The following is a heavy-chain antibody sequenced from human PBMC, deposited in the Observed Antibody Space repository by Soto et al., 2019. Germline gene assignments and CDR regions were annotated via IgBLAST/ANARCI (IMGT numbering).Heavy chain of an antibody. CDR3: ARVGGDYALYFDY. CDR1: GYTFTRSG. Sequence: ASVKVSCKASGYTFTRSGISWVRQAPGQGLEWLGWINPDNGNTNYAQHLQGRVSLTTDTSTSTAYMDLRSLRSDDTAVYYGARVGGDYALYFDYWGQGTLVTVSS. CDR2: INPDNGNT. V-gene: IGHV1-18*01. D-gene: IGHD3-16*01. J-gene: IGHJ4*02.